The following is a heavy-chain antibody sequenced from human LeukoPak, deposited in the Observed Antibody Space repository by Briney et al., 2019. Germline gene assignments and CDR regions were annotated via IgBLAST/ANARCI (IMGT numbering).Heavy chain of an antibody. Sequence: SETLSLTCTVSGGSISSGDYVWSWIRQPPGKGLEWIAYMYYSGSTYYNPSLKSRVTMSADTSKNQLSLKLSSVTAADTAVYYCARPYYYDSRIDPWGQGILVTVSS. D-gene: IGHD3-22*01. V-gene: IGHV4-30-4*01. J-gene: IGHJ5*02. CDR1: GGSISSGDYV. CDR2: MYYSGST. CDR3: ARPYYYDSRIDP.